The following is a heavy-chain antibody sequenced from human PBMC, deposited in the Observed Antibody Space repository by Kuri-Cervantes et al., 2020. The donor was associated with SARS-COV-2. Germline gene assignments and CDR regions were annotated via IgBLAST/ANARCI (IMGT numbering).Heavy chain of an antibody. CDR2: INPNSGGT. J-gene: IGHJ5*02. CDR1: GYTFTGYY. D-gene: IGHD1-1*01. Sequence: ASVKVSCKASGYTFTGYYMHWVRQAPGQGLEWMGWINPNSGGTNYAQKFQGRVTMTRDTSINTAYMELSSLRSEDTAVYYCATTFGGWFDPWGQGTLVTVSS. CDR3: ATTFGGWFDP. V-gene: IGHV1-2*02.